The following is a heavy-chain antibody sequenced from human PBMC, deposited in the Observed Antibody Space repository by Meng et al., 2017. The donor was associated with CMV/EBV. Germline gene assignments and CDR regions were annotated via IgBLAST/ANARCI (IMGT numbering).Heavy chain of an antibody. CDR2: VYYSGST. Sequence: ESLKISCAASGFTFSTYWMTWVRQAPGKGLEWIGYVYYSGSTNYNPSLKSRVTMSVDTSKSQFSLRLSSVTPADTAVYYCATKEQSFAFDIWGQGTMVTVSS. CDR3: ATKEQSFAFDI. D-gene: IGHD1-26*01. CDR1: GFTFSTYW. V-gene: IGHV4-59*01. J-gene: IGHJ3*02.